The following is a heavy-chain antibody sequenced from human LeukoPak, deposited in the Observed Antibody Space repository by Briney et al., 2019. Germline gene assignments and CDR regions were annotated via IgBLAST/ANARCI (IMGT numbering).Heavy chain of an antibody. J-gene: IGHJ4*02. D-gene: IGHD3-9*01. CDR3: ARQVRYFGRFDY. CDR1: GDSLSDYY. CDR2: VYYSGST. V-gene: IGHV4-59*08. Sequence: SETLSLTCTVSGDSLSDYYWSWIRQPPGKGLEWIGYVYYSGSTKYNPSLKSRVTISVDPSKNQASLKLSSVTAADTAVYYCARQVRYFGRFDYWGQGTLVTASS.